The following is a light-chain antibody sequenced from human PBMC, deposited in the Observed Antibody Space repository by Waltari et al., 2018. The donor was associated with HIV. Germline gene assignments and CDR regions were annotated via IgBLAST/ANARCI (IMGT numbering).Light chain of an antibody. J-gene: IGKJ2*01. CDR3: QQRSNWPPLYT. V-gene: IGKV3-11*01. CDR1: QSVSSY. Sequence: ELVLTQSPATLSLSPGERVTLSCRASQSVSSYLAWYQQKPGQAPRLLIYDASNRATGIPARFSGSGSGTDFTLTISSLEPEDFAVYYCQQRSNWPPLYTFGQGTKLEIK. CDR2: DAS.